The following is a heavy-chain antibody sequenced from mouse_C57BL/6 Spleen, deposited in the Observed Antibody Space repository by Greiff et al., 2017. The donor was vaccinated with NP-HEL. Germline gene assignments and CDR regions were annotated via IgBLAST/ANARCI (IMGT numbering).Heavy chain of an antibody. Sequence: EVQLQQSGPELVKPGASVKIPCKASGYTFTDYNMDWVKQSHGKSLEWIGDINPNNGGTSYNQKFKGKARLTVDKSSSTAYMELRSLTSEDTAVYYCAIQAWFAYWGQGTLVTVSA. V-gene: IGHV1-18*01. CDR1: GYTFTDYN. CDR2: INPNNGGT. CDR3: AIQAWFAY. J-gene: IGHJ3*01.